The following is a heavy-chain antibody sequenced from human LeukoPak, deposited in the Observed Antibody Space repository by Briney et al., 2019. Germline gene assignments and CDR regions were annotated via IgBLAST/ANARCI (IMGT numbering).Heavy chain of an antibody. CDR2: INPDSGGT. V-gene: IGHV1-2*06. D-gene: IGHD2/OR15-2a*01. CDR3: ARRGFSNWFDP. J-gene: IGHJ5*02. CDR1: GYTFTGYY. Sequence: ASVKVSCKASGYTFTGYYIHWLLQAPGQGLEWMGRINPDSGGTHYAQNFQGRVTMTRDTSISTAYMEVSSLRSDDTAVYYCARRGFSNWFDPWGQGTLVTVSS.